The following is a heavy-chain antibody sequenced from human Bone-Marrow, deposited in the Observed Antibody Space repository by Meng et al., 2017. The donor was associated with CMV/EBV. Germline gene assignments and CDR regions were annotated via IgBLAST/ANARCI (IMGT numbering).Heavy chain of an antibody. Sequence: GGSITSDYYYWSWIRQHPGKGLEWTGYIASSGSSDYNPSLRSRLTMSVDTSKNQISLQLRSVTAADTAVCYCVRFSYDNGGYYREDPWGQGTLVTVSS. CDR1: GGSITSDYYY. CDR3: VRFSYDNGGYYREDP. D-gene: IGHD3-22*01. J-gene: IGHJ5*02. CDR2: IASSGSS. V-gene: IGHV4-31*02.